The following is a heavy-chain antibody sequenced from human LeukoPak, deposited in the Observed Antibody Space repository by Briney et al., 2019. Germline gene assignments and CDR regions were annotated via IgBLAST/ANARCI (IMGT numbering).Heavy chain of an antibody. D-gene: IGHD2-15*01. Sequence: GGSLRLSCAASRFTFSSYRMNWVRQAPGKGLEWVSSISGSSNYIFYADSVKGRFTISRDNAKNSLYLQMNNLRAEDTAVYYCARDACSGGGCYTGDVWGQGTLVTVSS. J-gene: IGHJ4*02. CDR3: ARDACSGGGCYTGDV. V-gene: IGHV3-21*01. CDR2: ISGSSNYI. CDR1: RFTFSSYR.